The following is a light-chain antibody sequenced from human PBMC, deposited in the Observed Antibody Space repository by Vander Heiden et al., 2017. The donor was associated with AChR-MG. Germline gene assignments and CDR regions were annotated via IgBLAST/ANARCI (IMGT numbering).Light chain of an antibody. Sequence: QSALTQPPSASGSPGQSVTISCAGTNSGYKSVSWFQQHPGRAPKVIIYEVDQRPSGVPDRFSGSRSGNTASLTVAGLQAEDEADYYCSSYAGSNTFLFGGGTKLTVL. V-gene: IGLV2-8*01. J-gene: IGLJ2*01. CDR1: NSGYKS. CDR3: SSYAGSNTFL. CDR2: EVD.